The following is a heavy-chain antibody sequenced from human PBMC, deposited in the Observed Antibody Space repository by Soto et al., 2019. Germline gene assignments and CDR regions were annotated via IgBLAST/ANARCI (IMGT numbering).Heavy chain of an antibody. Sequence: QVQLVQSGAAVKKPGSSVKVSCTASGGTFSSYAISWVRQAPGQGRDWMGGIMSIFGTANYAQKFQGRVTSTADESTSTAYMERSSLRSEETAVYYFARGIAARLSWFDPWVQGTLVTVYS. J-gene: IGHJ5*02. CDR3: ARGIAARLSWFDP. CDR2: IMSIFGTA. V-gene: IGHV1-69*01. D-gene: IGHD6-6*01. CDR1: GGTFSSYA.